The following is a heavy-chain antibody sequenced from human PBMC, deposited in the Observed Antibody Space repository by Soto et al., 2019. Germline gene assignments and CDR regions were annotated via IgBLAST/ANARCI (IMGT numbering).Heavy chain of an antibody. CDR3: ARDRSNSPDYFDY. V-gene: IGHV4-30-4*01. D-gene: IGHD6-6*01. J-gene: IGHJ4*02. CDR2: IYYNGRT. CDR1: GGSISSDDYY. Sequence: LSLTCTVSGGSISSDDYYWSWIRQPPGKGLEWIGCIYYNGRTDYNPSLKSRVIISIDTSKNQFSLNLNSVSAADTAVYYCARDRSNSPDYFDYWGQGTLVTVSS.